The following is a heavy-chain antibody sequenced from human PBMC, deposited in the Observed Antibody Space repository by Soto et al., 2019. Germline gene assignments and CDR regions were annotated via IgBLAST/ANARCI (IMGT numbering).Heavy chain of an antibody. Sequence: EVQLLESGGGLIQPGGSLRLSCAASGFTFSGYAMSWVRQAPGKGLEWVSGISGSGDDTYYADAVKGRFTISRDNSENTLYLQMNSLRAEDTAVYYCAKDSTKWGFMGYDFDYWGQGTLVTVSS. CDR2: ISGSGDDT. CDR1: GFTFSGYA. J-gene: IGHJ4*02. D-gene: IGHD7-27*01. CDR3: AKDSTKWGFMGYDFDY. V-gene: IGHV3-23*01.